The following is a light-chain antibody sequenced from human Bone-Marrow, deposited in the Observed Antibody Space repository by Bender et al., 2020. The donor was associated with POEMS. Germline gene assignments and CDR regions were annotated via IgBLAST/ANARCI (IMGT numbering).Light chain of an antibody. V-gene: IGLV2-14*02. Sequence: QSALTQPASVSGSPGQSITISCTGTSSDVGSYNLVSWYQQHPGKAPKLLIYEGNKRPSGVPDRFSGSKSGNTASLTVSGLQSDDEAIYFCVAWDASLNGWVFGGGTKLTVL. CDR3: VAWDASLNGWV. CDR2: EGN. J-gene: IGLJ3*02. CDR1: SSDVGSYNL.